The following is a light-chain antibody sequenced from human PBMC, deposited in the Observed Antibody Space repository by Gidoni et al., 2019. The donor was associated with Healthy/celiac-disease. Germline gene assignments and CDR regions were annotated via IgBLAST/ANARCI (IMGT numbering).Light chain of an antibody. CDR2: EVS. CDR3: SSYAGSTVV. Sequence: QSALTQPPSASGYPGQSVTISCTGTSSDVGGYNYVSWYQQHPGKAPKLMIYEVSKRPSGVPDRFSGSKSGNTASLTVSGLQAEDEADYYCSSYAGSTVVFGGGTKLTVL. J-gene: IGLJ2*01. CDR1: SSDVGGYNY. V-gene: IGLV2-8*01.